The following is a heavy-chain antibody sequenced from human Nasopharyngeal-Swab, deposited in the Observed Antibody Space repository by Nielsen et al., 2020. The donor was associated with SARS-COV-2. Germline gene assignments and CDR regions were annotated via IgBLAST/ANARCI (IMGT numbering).Heavy chain of an antibody. D-gene: IGHD4-17*01. V-gene: IGHV2-26*01. CDR2: MFPNGEK. CDR1: GFSLSNARMG. J-gene: IGHJ3*02. CDR3: ARTQADYDDIYDAFDI. Sequence: SGPTLVKPTETLTLTCTVSGFSLSNARMGVSWIRQPPGKALEWLAHMFPNGEKSYSTSLKTRLTISKDTSKSQVVLTMTNMDPVDTATYYCARTQADYDDIYDAFDIWGQGTMVTVSS.